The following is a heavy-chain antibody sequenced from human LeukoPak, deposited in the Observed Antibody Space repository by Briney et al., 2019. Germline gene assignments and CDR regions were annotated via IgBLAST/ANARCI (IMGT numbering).Heavy chain of an antibody. V-gene: IGHV3-21*01. D-gene: IGHD1-26*01. CDR3: ARDQVGAEDY. CDR2: ISSSSYI. J-gene: IGHJ4*02. Sequence: GGSLRLSCAASGFTFRSYSMNWVRQAPGKGLEWVSSISSSSYIYYADSVKGRFTISRDNAKNSLYLQMNSLRAEDTAVYYCARDQVGAEDYWGQGTLVTVSS. CDR1: GFTFRSYS.